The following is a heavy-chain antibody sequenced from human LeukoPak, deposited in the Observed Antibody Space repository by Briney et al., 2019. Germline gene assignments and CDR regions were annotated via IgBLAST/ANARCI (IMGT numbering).Heavy chain of an antibody. CDR1: GYTFTGYY. J-gene: IGHJ4*02. V-gene: IGHV1-2*02. CDR3: ARDRDWNSWSFDY. D-gene: IGHD1-7*01. CDR2: INPNSGGT. Sequence: ASVKVSCKASGYTFTGYYMHWVRQAPGQGLEWMGWINPNSGGTNYAQKFQGRVTMTRDTSISTAYMEPSRLRSDDTAVYYCARDRDWNSWSFDYWGQGTLVTVSS.